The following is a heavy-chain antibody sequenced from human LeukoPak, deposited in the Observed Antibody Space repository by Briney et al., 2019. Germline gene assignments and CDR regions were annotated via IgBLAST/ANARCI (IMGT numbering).Heavy chain of an antibody. CDR1: GYTFTGYY. J-gene: IGHJ3*02. V-gene: IGHV1-18*04. CDR2: IRPKTGVT. D-gene: IGHD5-24*01. CDR3: ARDRRWLQSDAFDI. Sequence: ASVKVSCKASGYTFTGYYIHWVRQAPGQGLEWMGWIRPKTGVTNYAQKLQGRVTMTTDTSTSTAYMELRSLRSDDTAVYYCARDRRWLQSDAFDIWGQGTMVTVSS.